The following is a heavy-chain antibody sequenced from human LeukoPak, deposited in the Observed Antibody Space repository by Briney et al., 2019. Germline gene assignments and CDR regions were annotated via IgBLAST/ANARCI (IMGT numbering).Heavy chain of an antibody. V-gene: IGHV4-34*01. J-gene: IGHJ5*02. CDR3: ARVLFYDYIWGSYRPNWFDP. CDR2: INHSGST. Sequence: PSETLSLTCAVYGGSFSGYYWSWIRQPPGKGLEWIGEINHSGSTNYNPSLKSRVTITVDTSKNQFSLKLRSVTAADTAVYYCARVLFYDYIWGSYRPNWFDPWGQGTLVTVSS. D-gene: IGHD3-16*02. CDR1: GGSFSGYY.